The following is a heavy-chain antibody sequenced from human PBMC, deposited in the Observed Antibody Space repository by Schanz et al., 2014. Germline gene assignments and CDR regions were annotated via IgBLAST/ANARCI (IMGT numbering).Heavy chain of an antibody. V-gene: IGHV3-23*04. CDR1: GFTFSSYA. D-gene: IGHD3-3*01. Sequence: EVQLVESGGGLVQPGGSLRLSCAASGFTFSSYAMSWVRQAPGKGLEWVSAISGSGGSTYYADSVRGRFTISRDNSKNTLYLQMKSLRAEDTAVYYCVRDSFFAFDYWGQGTLVTVSS. CDR3: VRDSFFAFDY. CDR2: ISGSGGST. J-gene: IGHJ4*02.